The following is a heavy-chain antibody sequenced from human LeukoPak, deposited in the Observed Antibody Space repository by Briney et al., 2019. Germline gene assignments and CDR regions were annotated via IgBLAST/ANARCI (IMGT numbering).Heavy chain of an antibody. Sequence: SETLSLTCTVSGGSISPYYWSWIRQPPGKGLEWIGYIYYSGTTNYNPSLKSRDTISVDTSKNQFSLKLSSVTAADTAVYYCARETAHYYDTSRGWFDPWGQGTLVTVSS. V-gene: IGHV4-59*01. J-gene: IGHJ5*02. CDR1: GGSISPYY. CDR2: IYYSGTT. D-gene: IGHD3-22*01. CDR3: ARETAHYYDTSRGWFDP.